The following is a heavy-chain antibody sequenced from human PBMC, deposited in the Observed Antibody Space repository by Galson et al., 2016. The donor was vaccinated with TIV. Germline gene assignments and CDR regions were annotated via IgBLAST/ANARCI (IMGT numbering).Heavy chain of an antibody. CDR1: GFTFSTNA. V-gene: IGHV3-33*01. J-gene: IGHJ5*02. CDR2: IWYDGINK. D-gene: IGHD6-13*01. CDR3: ARDNGPRRAAEADNWFDP. Sequence: SLRLSCAASGFTFSTNAMHWVRQAPGKGLERAAVIWYDGINKYYADAVKGRYTITRDSSKNTLYQEKNSLRAEATAIYYCARDNGPRRAAEADNWFDPWGQGILVTVSS.